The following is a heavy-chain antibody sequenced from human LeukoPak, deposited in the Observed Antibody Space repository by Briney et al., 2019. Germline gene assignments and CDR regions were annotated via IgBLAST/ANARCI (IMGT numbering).Heavy chain of an antibody. CDR1: GFTFSSYR. V-gene: IGHV3-21*01. CDR2: ISGNSFWI. CDR3: ARKVPSAQSDF. J-gene: IGHJ4*02. Sequence: PGGSLRLSSAVSGFTFSSYRMNWVRQAPGKGLEWVSAISGNSFWIYYADSVKGRFTISRDNAKNSLYLQMDSLRADDTAVYYCARKVPSAQSDFWGQGTLVTVSS.